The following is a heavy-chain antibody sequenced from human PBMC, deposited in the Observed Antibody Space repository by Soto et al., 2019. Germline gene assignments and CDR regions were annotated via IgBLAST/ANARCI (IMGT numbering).Heavy chain of an antibody. V-gene: IGHV1-69*01. Sequence: QVQLVQSGAEVKKPGSSVKVSCKASGGTFSSYAISWVRQAPGQGLEWMGGIIPIFGTANYAQKFQGRVTITADESTSTAYMELSSLRSEDTAVYYCASGTGYGDYRTVCYYYGMDVWGQGTTVTVSS. CDR2: IIPIFGTA. CDR3: ASGTGYGDYRTVCYYYGMDV. J-gene: IGHJ6*02. CDR1: GGTFSSYA. D-gene: IGHD4-17*01.